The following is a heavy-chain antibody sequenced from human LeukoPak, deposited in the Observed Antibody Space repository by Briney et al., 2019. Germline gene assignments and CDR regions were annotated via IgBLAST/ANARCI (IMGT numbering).Heavy chain of an antibody. Sequence: PGGSLRLSCAASGFIFSDYYMSWFRQAPGKGLEWISYICSSGRTTYYSDSVKGRFTISRDNAKNSLYLQMNSLRAQDTAVYYCARDYDSIGDERDYYYYMDVWGKGTTVTVSS. V-gene: IGHV3-11*04. CDR1: GFIFSDYY. CDR2: ICSSGRTT. CDR3: ARDYDSIGDERDYYYYMDV. D-gene: IGHD3-22*01. J-gene: IGHJ6*03.